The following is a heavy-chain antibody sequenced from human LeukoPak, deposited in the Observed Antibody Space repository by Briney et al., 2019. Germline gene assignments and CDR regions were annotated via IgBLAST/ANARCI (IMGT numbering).Heavy chain of an antibody. CDR3: ARDPYSGSYWDYYYYYMDL. J-gene: IGHJ6*03. Sequence: PGGSLRLSCAASGFTFSTYNMNWVRQAPGKGLEWVSSITSSSSYIYYADSVKGRFTIFRDNAKNSLYLQMNSLRAEDTAVYYCARDPYSGSYWDYYYYYMDLWGQGTTVTISS. CDR1: GFTFSTYN. CDR2: ITSSSSYI. D-gene: IGHD1-26*01. V-gene: IGHV3-21*01.